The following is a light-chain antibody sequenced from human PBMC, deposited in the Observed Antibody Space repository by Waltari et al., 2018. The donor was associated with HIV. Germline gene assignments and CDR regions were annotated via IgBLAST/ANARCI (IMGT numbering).Light chain of an antibody. J-gene: IGKJ3*01. CDR3: QQFHANLIT. CDR1: AHIGNS. CDR2: AAS. V-gene: IGKV1-NL1*01. Sequence: DIQMTQSPSSLSASLGDRVTITCRASAHIGNSIVWYQQKPGKAPNLLVYAASRLKGGVPSRFSGSRSGTDYILSINSLQPEDFATDYCQQFHANLITFGPGTRVDVK.